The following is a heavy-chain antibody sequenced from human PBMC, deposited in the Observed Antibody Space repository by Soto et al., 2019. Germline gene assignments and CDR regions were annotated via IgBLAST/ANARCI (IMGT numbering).Heavy chain of an antibody. V-gene: IGHV4-4*07. CDR2: IYSIGTT. Sequence: QVQLQEPGPGLVKPSETLSLTCTVSGGSISNYYWNWIRQPAGKGLEWIGRIYSIGTTTYNPTLESRVTMSLDTSKNHFALKLSSVTAADTAVYFFARFHPFGGTSSPTAFDIWGQGTMVTVSS. CDR1: GGSISNYY. CDR3: ARFHPFGGTSSPTAFDI. D-gene: IGHD1-26*01. J-gene: IGHJ3*02.